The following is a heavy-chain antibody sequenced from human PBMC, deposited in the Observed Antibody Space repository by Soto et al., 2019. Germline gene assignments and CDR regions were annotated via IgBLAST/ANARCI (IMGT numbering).Heavy chain of an antibody. CDR3: ARPQTYNKYGESFDGVDV. CDR2: IYYDGST. J-gene: IGHJ6*02. D-gene: IGHD1-20*01. CDR1: GGSITSNANY. Sequence: QLQLQESGPGLVKPSETLSLTCSVSGGSITSNANYWAWFRQPPGRGLEWIGSIYYDGSTYYNPSLKYRPTISANTSKNQFSLKVRSVTAADTAVYYCARPQTYNKYGESFDGVDVWGQGTTVTVSS. V-gene: IGHV4-39*01.